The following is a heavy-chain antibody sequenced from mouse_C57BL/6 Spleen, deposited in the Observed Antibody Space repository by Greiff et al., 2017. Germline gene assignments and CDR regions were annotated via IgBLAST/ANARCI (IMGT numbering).Heavy chain of an antibody. CDR2: INPSNGGT. Sequence: QVQLQQPGTELVKPGASVKLSCKASGYTFTSYWMHWVKQRPGQGLEWIGNINPSNGGTNYNEKFKSKATLTVDKSSSTAYMQLSSLTSEDSAVYYGARVAMITTGEAWFAYWGQGTLVTVSA. CDR1: GYTFTSYW. J-gene: IGHJ3*01. CDR3: ARVAMITTGEAWFAY. D-gene: IGHD2-4*01. V-gene: IGHV1-53*01.